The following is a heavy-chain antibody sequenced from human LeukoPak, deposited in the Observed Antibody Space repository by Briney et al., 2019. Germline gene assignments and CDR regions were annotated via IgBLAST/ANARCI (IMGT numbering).Heavy chain of an antibody. V-gene: IGHV4-34*01. CDR3: SRENGAFSPFGY. D-gene: IGHD2-8*01. J-gene: IGHJ4*02. CDR2: ISLTGLT. Sequence: SGTLSLTCAAYGGSFSGYYWSWIRQPPGKGLEWIGEISLTGLTHYNPSLESRVTVSLDKSKNQLSLNLTSVTAADTAVYYCSRENGAFSPFGYWGQGTLVTVLS. CDR1: GGSFSGYY.